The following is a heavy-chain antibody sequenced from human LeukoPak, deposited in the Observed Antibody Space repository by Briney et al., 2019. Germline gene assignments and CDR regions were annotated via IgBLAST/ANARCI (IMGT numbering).Heavy chain of an antibody. CDR1: GFTVSSNY. CDR2: IYSGGST. Sequence: PGGSLRLSCAAAGFTVSSNYMSWVRQAPGKGLEWVSVIYSGGSTYYPDSVKGRFTISRDNSKNTLYLQMNRRRAEDTAVYYCARYSDGPTSYYYYGMDVWGQGTTVTVSS. CDR3: ARYSDGPTSYYYYGMDV. V-gene: IGHV3-53*01. J-gene: IGHJ6*02. D-gene: IGHD5-18*01.